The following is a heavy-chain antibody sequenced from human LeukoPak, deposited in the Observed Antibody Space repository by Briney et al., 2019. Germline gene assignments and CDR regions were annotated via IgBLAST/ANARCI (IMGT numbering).Heavy chain of an antibody. D-gene: IGHD3-16*02. J-gene: IGHJ4*02. CDR2: ISGSGGST. CDR3: AKDGIVGGVIVPNDY. CDR1: GFTFSSYA. Sequence: PGGSLRLSCAASGFTFSSYAMSWVRQAPGKGLEWFSVISGSGGSTYYADSVKGRFTISRDNSKNTLYLQMNSLRAEDTAVYYCAKDGIVGGVIVPNDYWGQGTLVTVSS. V-gene: IGHV3-23*01.